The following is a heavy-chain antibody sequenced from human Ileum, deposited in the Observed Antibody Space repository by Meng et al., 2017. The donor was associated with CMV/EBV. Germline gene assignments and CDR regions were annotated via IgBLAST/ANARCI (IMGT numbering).Heavy chain of an antibody. CDR3: ARDPPPYCSSTSCYIGGLDY. Sequence: ASVKVSCKASGYTLSNYYVHWVRQAPGQGLEWMGIIYPSGGSTSYAQKFQGRVTMTRDTSTSTVYMELSSLRSEDTAVYYCARDPPPYCSSTSCYIGGLDYWGHGNRVNVSS. V-gene: IGHV1-46*01. D-gene: IGHD2-2*02. CDR2: IYPSGGST. CDR1: GYTLSNYY. J-gene: IGHJ4*01.